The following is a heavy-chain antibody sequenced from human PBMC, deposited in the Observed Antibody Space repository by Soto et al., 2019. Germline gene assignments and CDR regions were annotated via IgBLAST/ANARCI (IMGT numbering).Heavy chain of an antibody. CDR1: GGSISSYY. D-gene: IGHD3-10*01. CDR3: ARQSGSGRSYYYYGMDV. J-gene: IGHJ6*02. V-gene: IGHV4-59*01. Sequence: SETLSLTCTVSGGSISSYYWSWIRQPPGKGLEWIGYIYYSGSTNYNPSLKSRVTISVDTSKDQFSLKLSSVTAADTAVYYCARQSGSGRSYYYYGMDVWGQGTTVTVSS. CDR2: IYYSGST.